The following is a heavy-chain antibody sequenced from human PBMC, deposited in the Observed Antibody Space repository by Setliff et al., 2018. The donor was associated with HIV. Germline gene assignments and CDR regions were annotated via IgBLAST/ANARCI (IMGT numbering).Heavy chain of an antibody. D-gene: IGHD6-6*01. CDR2: ISSTGTYI. V-gene: IGHV3-21*01. CDR1: GFNFSTHT. CDR3: AREILSSSAIDY. Sequence: PGGSLRLSCAASGFNFSTHTMNWIRQAPGKGLEWVSSISSTGTYIYYADSVKGRFTISRDNAKNSLYLQMNSLRAEDTAVYYCAREILSSSAIDYWGQGTLVTVSS. J-gene: IGHJ4*02.